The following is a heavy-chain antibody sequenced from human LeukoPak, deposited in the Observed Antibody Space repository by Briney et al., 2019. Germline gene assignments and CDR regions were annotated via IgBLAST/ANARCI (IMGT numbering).Heavy chain of an antibody. Sequence: SETLSLTCTVSGYSISSGYYWGWIRQPPGKGLEWIGSIYYSGSTYYNPSLKSRVTISVDTSKNQFSLKLSSVTAADTAVYYCARDQGGYYYDSSGYFPWGQGTLVTVSS. J-gene: IGHJ5*02. V-gene: IGHV4-38-2*02. CDR3: ARDQGGYYYDSSGYFP. CDR2: IYYSGST. CDR1: GYSISSGYY. D-gene: IGHD3-22*01.